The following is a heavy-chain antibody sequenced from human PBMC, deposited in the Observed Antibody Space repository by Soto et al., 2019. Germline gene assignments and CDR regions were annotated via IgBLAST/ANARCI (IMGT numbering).Heavy chain of an antibody. D-gene: IGHD3-10*01. Sequence: SETLSLTCTVSGDPVTSVSDYWSWIRQPPGKGLEWIGYIYYSGSADYNPSLGSRVTISIDTSKNQFSLKLTSVTAADTAVYYCARGVGFGYYYYHMDLWGQGTTVTVSS. CDR2: IYYSGSA. CDR3: ARGVGFGYYYYHMDL. J-gene: IGHJ6*02. CDR1: GDPVTSVSDY. V-gene: IGHV4-61*01.